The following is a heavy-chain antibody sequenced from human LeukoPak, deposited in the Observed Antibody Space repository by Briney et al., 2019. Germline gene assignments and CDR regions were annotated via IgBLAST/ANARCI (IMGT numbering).Heavy chain of an antibody. CDR2: IYYSGST. D-gene: IGHD3-10*01. CDR1: GGSVSSGSYY. CDR3: ARVGTTMVRGVIITPRYYFDY. J-gene: IGHJ4*02. V-gene: IGHV4-61*01. Sequence: PSETLSLTCTVSGGSVSSGSYYWSWIRQPPGKGLEWIGYIYYSGSTNYNPSLKSRVTISVDTSKNQFSLKLSPVTAADTAVYYCARVGTTMVRGVIITPRYYFDYWGQGTLVTVSS.